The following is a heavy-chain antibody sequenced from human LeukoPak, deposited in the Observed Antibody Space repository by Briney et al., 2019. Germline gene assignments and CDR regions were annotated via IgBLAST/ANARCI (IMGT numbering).Heavy chain of an antibody. V-gene: IGHV1-69*13. J-gene: IGHJ5*02. D-gene: IGHD6-13*01. CDR1: GGTFSSYA. CDR2: IIPIFGTA. Sequence: SVKVSCKASGGTFSSYAISWVRQAPGQGLEWMGGIIPIFGTANYAQKFQGRVTSTAEESTSPAYMELSSLRSEDTAVYYCARVSWYSSSWYEPWGQGTLVTVSS. CDR3: ARVSWYSSSWYEP.